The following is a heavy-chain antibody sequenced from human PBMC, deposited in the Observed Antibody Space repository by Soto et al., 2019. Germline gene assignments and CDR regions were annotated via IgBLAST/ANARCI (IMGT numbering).Heavy chain of an antibody. CDR2: IKEDGDQT. Sequence: GGSLSLSCAASGFTFNNYWMSWVRQAPGKGLEWVANIKEDGDQTYYVDSVKGRFTISRDNAKNSLYLQMDTLRAEDTAVYFCARAKRSSTYSDFDSWGQGTLVPVSS. V-gene: IGHV3-7*03. J-gene: IGHJ4*02. D-gene: IGHD3-16*01. CDR1: GFTFNNYW. CDR3: ARAKRSSTYSDFDS.